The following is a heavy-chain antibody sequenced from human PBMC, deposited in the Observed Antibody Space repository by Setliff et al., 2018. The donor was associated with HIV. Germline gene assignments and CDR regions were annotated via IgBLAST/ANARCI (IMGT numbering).Heavy chain of an antibody. CDR3: XRDRIEVLADSPHDVFDI. CDR2: VHNSAGS. J-gene: IGHJ3*02. CDR1: GDSVSGYY. Sequence: SETLSLTCAVSGDSVSGYYWSWIRQPAGRGLEWIGRVHNSAGSNYNPSLKSRVTMSVDTAKNQLSLKLTAVSAADTAVYYCXRDRIEVLADSPHDVFDIXGRGIMVTXSS. V-gene: IGHV4-4*07. D-gene: IGHD3-22*01.